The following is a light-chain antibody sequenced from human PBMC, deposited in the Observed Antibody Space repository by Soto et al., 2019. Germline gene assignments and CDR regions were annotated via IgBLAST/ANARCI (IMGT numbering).Light chain of an antibody. Sequence: IQISQSPSTLSGSVGDRVTITCRASQTISSWLAWYQQKPGKAPKFLIYAASSLQSGVPSRFSGSGSETDFTLTISSLQPEDFATYYCQQSYSTPQTFGQGTKVDIK. J-gene: IGKJ2*01. CDR3: QQSYSTPQT. V-gene: IGKV1-39*01. CDR1: QTISSW. CDR2: AAS.